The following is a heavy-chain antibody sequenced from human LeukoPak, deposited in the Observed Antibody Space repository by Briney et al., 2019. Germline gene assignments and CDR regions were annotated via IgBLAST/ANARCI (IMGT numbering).Heavy chain of an antibody. D-gene: IGHD4-11*01. J-gene: IGHJ4*02. CDR1: GFTFSGYA. CDR2: ISYDGSNK. CDR3: AKAGGFPTTVTRRYFDY. Sequence: PGTSLRLSCAASGFTFSGYAMHWVRQAPGKGLEWVAIISYDGSNKYYADSVKGRFTISRGNSKNTLYLQMNSLRAEDTAVYYCAKAGGFPTTVTRRYFDYWGQGTLVTVSS. V-gene: IGHV3-30-3*01.